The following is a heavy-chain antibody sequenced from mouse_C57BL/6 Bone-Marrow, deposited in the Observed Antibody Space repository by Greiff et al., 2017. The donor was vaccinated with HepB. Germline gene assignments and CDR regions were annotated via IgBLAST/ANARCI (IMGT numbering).Heavy chain of an antibody. CDR1: GYTFTSYW. CDR3: ARRPLNWDDFDY. D-gene: IGHD4-1*02. V-gene: IGHV1-69*01. J-gene: IGHJ2*01. CDR2: IDPSDSYT. Sequence: QVQLQQPGAELVMPEASVKLSCKASGYTFTSYWMHWVKQRPGQGLEWIGEIDPSDSYTNYNQKFKGKSTLTVDKSSSTAYMQLSSLTSEDSAVYYCARRPLNWDDFDYWGQGTTLTVSS.